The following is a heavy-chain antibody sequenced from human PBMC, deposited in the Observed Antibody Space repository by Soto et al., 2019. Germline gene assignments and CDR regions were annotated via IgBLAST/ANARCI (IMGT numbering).Heavy chain of an antibody. J-gene: IGHJ6*03. CDR2: IKSKTDGGTT. CDR1: GFTFSNAW. CDR3: TTEGRNWNDVAQKFGGYYYMDV. D-gene: IGHD1-1*01. Sequence: EVQLVESGGGLVKPGGSLRLSCAASGFTFSNAWMSWVRQAPGKGLEWVGRIKSKTDGGTTDYAAPVKGRFTISRDDSKNTLYLQMNSLKTEDTAVYYCTTEGRNWNDVAQKFGGYYYMDVWGKGTTVTVSS. V-gene: IGHV3-15*01.